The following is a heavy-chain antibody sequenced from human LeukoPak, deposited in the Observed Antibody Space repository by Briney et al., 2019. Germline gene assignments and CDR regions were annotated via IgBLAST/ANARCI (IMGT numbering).Heavy chain of an antibody. CDR3: ARRLYYDFWSGYPFDY. Sequence: PSETLSLTCAVYGGSFSGYYWSWVRQPPGKGLEWIGEIYHSGSTNYNPSLKSRVTISVDKSKNQFSLKLSSVTAADTAVYYCARRLYYDFWSGYPFDYWGQGTLVTVSS. CDR1: GGSFSGYY. J-gene: IGHJ4*02. V-gene: IGHV4-34*01. CDR2: IYHSGST. D-gene: IGHD3-3*01.